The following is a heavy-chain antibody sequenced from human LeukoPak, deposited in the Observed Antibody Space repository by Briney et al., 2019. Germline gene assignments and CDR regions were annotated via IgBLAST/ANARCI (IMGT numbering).Heavy chain of an antibody. CDR3: ARYLFTTNCYRDFQD. V-gene: IGHV3-23*01. J-gene: IGHJ1*01. D-gene: IGHD2-2*01. CDR2: IGSGGGDI. CDR1: GFTFSRYA. Sequence: PGGSLRLSCAASGFTFSRYAMSWVRQAPGKGLEWVSAIGSGGGDIKYADSVKGRFTISRDNAHNTLYLQMNSLRAEDMAVYYCARYLFTTNCYRDFQDWGQGTLVTVSS.